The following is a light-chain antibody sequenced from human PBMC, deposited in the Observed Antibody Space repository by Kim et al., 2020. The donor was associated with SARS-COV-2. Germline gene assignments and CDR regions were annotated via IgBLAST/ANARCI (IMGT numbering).Light chain of an antibody. V-gene: IGLV3-1*01. Sequence: SYELTQLPSVSVSPGQTASITCSGDKLGDKYVCWYQQKPGQSPVLVIYQDSKRPSGIPERFSGSNSGNTATLTISGTQAMDEADYYCQAWDSSVVFGGGTQLTVL. CDR1: KLGDKY. J-gene: IGLJ2*01. CDR3: QAWDSSVV. CDR2: QDS.